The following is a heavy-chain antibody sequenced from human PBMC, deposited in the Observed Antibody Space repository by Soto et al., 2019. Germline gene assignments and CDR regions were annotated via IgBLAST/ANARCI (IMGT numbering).Heavy chain of an antibody. J-gene: IGHJ4*02. CDR1: GFTFSSYS. V-gene: IGHV3-21*01. Sequence: GGSLRLSCAASGFTFSSYSMNWVRQAPGKGLEWVSSISSSSSDIYYADSVKGRFTISRDNAKNSLYVQMNSLRAEDTAVYYCARLYYYDSRGYPDYWGQGXLVTVSS. D-gene: IGHD3-22*01. CDR3: ARLYYYDSRGYPDY. CDR2: ISSSSSDI.